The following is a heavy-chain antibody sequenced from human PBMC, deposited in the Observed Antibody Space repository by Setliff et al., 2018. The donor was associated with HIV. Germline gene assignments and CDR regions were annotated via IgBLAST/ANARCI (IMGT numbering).Heavy chain of an antibody. J-gene: IGHJ4*02. D-gene: IGHD3-10*01. Sequence: ASVKVSCKASGYTFTSYAMHWVRQAPGQRLEWMGWINAGNGNTKYSQKFQGRVTITRDTSASTAYMELSSLRSEDTAVYYCARDRITMVREVISGGFDYWGQGTLVTVSS. CDR3: ARDRITMVREVISGGFDY. CDR2: INAGNGNT. CDR1: GYTFTSYA. V-gene: IGHV1-3*01.